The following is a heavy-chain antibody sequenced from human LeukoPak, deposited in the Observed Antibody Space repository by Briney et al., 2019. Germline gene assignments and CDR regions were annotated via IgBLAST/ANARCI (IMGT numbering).Heavy chain of an antibody. D-gene: IGHD2-2*01. CDR2: ISYDGSNK. CDR3: AREGECSSTSCYEITYFDY. Sequence: GGSLRLSCAASGFTFSSYWMSWVRQAPGKGLEWVAVISYDGSNKYYADSVKGRFTISRDNSKNTLYLQMNSLRAEDTAVYYCAREGECSSTSCYEITYFDYWGQGTLVTVSS. V-gene: IGHV3-30*03. CDR1: GFTFSSYW. J-gene: IGHJ4*02.